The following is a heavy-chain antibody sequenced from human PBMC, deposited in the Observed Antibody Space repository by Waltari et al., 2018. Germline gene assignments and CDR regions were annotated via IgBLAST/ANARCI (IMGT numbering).Heavy chain of an antibody. D-gene: IGHD3-10*01. CDR2: IKSDGSTT. J-gene: IGHJ6*02. Sequence: EVQLVESGGGLVQPGGSVRLSCAASGFSFSTYWMNWARQAPGEGLVWVSRIKSDGSTTAYADSVKRRFTTSRDNAKNTLYLQMNSLRADDTAVYYCVSSAFLDVWGQGTTVTVSS. CDR1: GFSFSTYW. V-gene: IGHV3-74*01. CDR3: VSSAFLDV.